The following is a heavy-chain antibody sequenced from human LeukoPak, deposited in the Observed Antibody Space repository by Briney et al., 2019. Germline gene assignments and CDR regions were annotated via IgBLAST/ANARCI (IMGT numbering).Heavy chain of an antibody. Sequence: SETLSLTCTVSGGSISSSSYYWGWIRQPPGKGLEWIGSIYYSGSTYYNPSLKSRVTISVDTSKNQFSLKLSSVTAADTAVYYCARVPNIVVVTAPRWFDPWGQGTLVTVSS. J-gene: IGHJ5*02. V-gene: IGHV4-39*07. D-gene: IGHD2-21*02. CDR2: IYYSGST. CDR1: GGSISSSSYY. CDR3: ARVPNIVVVTAPRWFDP.